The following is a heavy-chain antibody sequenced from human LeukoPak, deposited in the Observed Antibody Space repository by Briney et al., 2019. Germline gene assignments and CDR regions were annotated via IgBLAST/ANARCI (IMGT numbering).Heavy chain of an antibody. J-gene: IGHJ4*02. D-gene: IGHD3-9*01. CDR2: ISYDGSNK. V-gene: IGHV3-30*04. Sequence: GGSLRLSCAASGFTFSSYAMHWVRQAPGKGLEWVAVISYDGSNKYCADSVKGRSTISRDSSKNTLYLQMNSLRAEDTAVYYCTILTGYWVGDDYWGQGTLVTVSS. CDR3: TILTGYWVGDDY. CDR1: GFTFSSYA.